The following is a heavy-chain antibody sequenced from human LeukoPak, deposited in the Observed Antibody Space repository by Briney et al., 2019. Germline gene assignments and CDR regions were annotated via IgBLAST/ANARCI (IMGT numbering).Heavy chain of an antibody. CDR1: GITFSNYN. CDR3: ARDPYNGAYSEGYYYYYMNV. D-gene: IGHD1-1*01. CDR2: ITGSSSYT. V-gene: IGHV3-21*01. Sequence: GGSLRLSCAAPGITFSNYNMNRVRQAPGKGLEWISSITGSSSYTFYADSVKGRFTISRDNAKNSLYLQMNSLRVEDTAIYYCARDPYNGAYSEGYYYYYMNVWGKGTTVTVSS. J-gene: IGHJ6*03.